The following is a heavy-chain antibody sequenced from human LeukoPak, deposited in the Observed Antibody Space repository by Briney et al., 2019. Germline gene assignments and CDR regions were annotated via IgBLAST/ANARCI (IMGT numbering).Heavy chain of an antibody. J-gene: IGHJ4*02. D-gene: IGHD3-22*01. V-gene: IGHV3-23*01. CDR3: AKDSGPSFHYDSSGYYYC. CDR1: GFTFSSYA. Sequence: GGSLRLSCAASGFTFSSYAMSWVRQAPGKGLEWVSAISGSGGSTYYADSVKGRFTISRDNSKNTLYLQMNSLRAEDTAVYYCAKDSGPSFHYDSSGYYYCWGQGTLVTVSS. CDR2: ISGSGGST.